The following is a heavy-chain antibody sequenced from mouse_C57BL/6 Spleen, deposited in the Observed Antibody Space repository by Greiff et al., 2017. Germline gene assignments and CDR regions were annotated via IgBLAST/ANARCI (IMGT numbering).Heavy chain of an antibody. Sequence: QVQLQQPGAELVKPGASVKLSCKASGYTFTSYWMHWVKQRPGQGLEWIGMIHPSSGSTNYNEKFKSKATLTVDKSSSTAYMQLSSLTSEDSAVYYCARGDMVTARYFDVWGTGTTVTVSS. CDR2: IHPSSGST. CDR3: ARGDMVTARYFDV. CDR1: GYTFTSYW. J-gene: IGHJ1*03. V-gene: IGHV1-64*01. D-gene: IGHD2-2*01.